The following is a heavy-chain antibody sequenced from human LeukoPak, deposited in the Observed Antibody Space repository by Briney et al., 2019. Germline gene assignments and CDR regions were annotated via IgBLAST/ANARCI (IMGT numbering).Heavy chain of an antibody. Sequence: GGSLRLSCAASGFTVSSNYMSWVRQAPGKGLEWVSVIYSGGSTYYSDSVKGRFTISRDNSKNTLYLQMNSLRAEDTAVYYCARSPSTTGTVFRYFDLWGRGTLVTVSS. D-gene: IGHD1-1*01. CDR2: IYSGGST. J-gene: IGHJ2*01. V-gene: IGHV3-53*01. CDR1: GFTVSSNY. CDR3: ARSPSTTGTVFRYFDL.